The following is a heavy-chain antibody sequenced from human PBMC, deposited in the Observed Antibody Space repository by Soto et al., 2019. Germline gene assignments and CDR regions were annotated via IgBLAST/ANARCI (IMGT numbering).Heavy chain of an antibody. CDR1: GFTFSTYW. CDR3: ARDGGTHFDY. CDR2: LDNDGTNT. D-gene: IGHD3-16*01. Sequence: PGGSLRLSCSASGFTFSTYWMHWVRQAPGKGLVWVSRLDNDGTNTRYADSVKGRFTVSRDNGKNTVYLQMDSLRAEDTAVYYCARDGGTHFDYWGQGTLVTVYS. J-gene: IGHJ4*02. V-gene: IGHV3-74*01.